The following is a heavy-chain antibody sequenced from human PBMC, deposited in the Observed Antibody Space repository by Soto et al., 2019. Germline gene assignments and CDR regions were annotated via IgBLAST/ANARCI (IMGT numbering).Heavy chain of an antibody. CDR3: TTDYDILTGYYSGP. CDR1: GFTFSNAW. V-gene: IGHV3-15*07. J-gene: IGHJ5*02. D-gene: IGHD3-9*01. CDR2: IKSKTDGGTT. Sequence: PGGSLRLSCAASGFTFSNAWMNWVRQAPGKGLEWVGRIKSKTDGGTTDYAAPVKGRFTISRDDSKNTLYLQMNSLKTEDTAVYYCTTDYDILTGYYSGPWGQGTLVTVSS.